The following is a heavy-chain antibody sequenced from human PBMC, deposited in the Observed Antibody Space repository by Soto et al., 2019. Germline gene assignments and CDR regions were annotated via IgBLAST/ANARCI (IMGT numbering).Heavy chain of an antibody. V-gene: IGHV1-24*01. CDR2: FDPEDGET. D-gene: IGHD3-22*01. CDR1: GYTLTELS. Sequence: ASVKVSCKVSGYTLTELSMHWVRQAPGKGLEWMGGFDPEDGETIYAQKFQGRVTMTKDTSTDTAYMELSSLRSEDTAVYYCATSITMIVVGLKYFQHWGQGTLVTVSS. CDR3: ATSITMIVVGLKYFQH. J-gene: IGHJ1*01.